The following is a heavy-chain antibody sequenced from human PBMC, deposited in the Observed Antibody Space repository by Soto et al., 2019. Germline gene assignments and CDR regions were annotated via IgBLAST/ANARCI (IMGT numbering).Heavy chain of an antibody. Sequence: EVQLVESGGVLVQPGGSLRLSCAVSGFTFSSFWMHWVRQAPGEGLVWVSRINTDGSSTSYADSVKGRFTISRDNAKNTLYLQMNSLRVEDTAMYYCAKSGVDTFGLSYWGQGTLVTVSS. J-gene: IGHJ4*02. CDR3: AKSGVDTFGLSY. CDR2: INTDGSST. D-gene: IGHD5-18*01. V-gene: IGHV3-74*01. CDR1: GFTFSSFW.